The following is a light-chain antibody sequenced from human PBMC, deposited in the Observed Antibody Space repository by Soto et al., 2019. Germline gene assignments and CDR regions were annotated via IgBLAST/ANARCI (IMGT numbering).Light chain of an antibody. J-gene: IGKJ1*01. CDR2: AAS. V-gene: IGKV3-15*01. CDR3: QQSNNWPPWT. Sequence: EIVMTQSPATLSVSPGERATLSCRASQSVGNNLAWYQQKPGQAPWLLIYAASTRATGIPARFSGSGSGTEFTLTIISLQSEDLAVYYCQQSNNWPPWTFGQGTKVEIK. CDR1: QSVGNN.